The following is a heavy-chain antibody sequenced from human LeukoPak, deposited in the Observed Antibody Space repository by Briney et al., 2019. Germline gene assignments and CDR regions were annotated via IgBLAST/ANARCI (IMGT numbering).Heavy chain of an antibody. D-gene: IGHD3-3*01. Sequence: SETLSLTCSVSGGSISSYYWSWIRQPPGKGLEWIGEINHSGSTNYNPSLKSRVTISVDKSKNQFSLKLSSVTAADTAVYYCARGNYDFWSGIREYFDYWGQGTLVTVSS. J-gene: IGHJ4*02. CDR2: INHSGST. CDR3: ARGNYDFWSGIREYFDY. CDR1: GGSISSYY. V-gene: IGHV4-59*12.